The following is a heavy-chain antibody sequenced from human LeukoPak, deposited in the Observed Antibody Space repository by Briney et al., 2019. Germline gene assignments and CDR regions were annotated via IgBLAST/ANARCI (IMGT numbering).Heavy chain of an antibody. Sequence: PGESLQISCQGPGSRFTNYWIGWVRQLPGKGLEWMGIIYPGDSDTRYSPSFQGQVTISADKSISTAYLQWSSLKASDTAMYYCALYGDHDYYFDYWGQGTLVTVSS. CDR1: GSRFTNYW. D-gene: IGHD4-17*01. J-gene: IGHJ4*02. CDR3: ALYGDHDYYFDY. V-gene: IGHV5-51*01. CDR2: IYPGDSDT.